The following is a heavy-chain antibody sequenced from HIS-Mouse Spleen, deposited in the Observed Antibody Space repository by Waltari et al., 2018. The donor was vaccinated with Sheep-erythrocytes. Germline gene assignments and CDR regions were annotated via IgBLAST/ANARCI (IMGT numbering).Heavy chain of an antibody. V-gene: IGHV1-2*02. Sequence: QVQLVQSGAEVKKPGASVKVSCKASGYTFTGYYMHWVRQAPGQGLEWMGGINPNRGGTTYAQKFQGRVTMTRDTSISTAYMELSRLRSDDTAVYYCARYCSGGSCYDAFDIWGQGTMVTVSS. CDR3: ARYCSGGSCYDAFDI. J-gene: IGHJ3*02. CDR1: GYTFTGYY. D-gene: IGHD2-15*01. CDR2: INPNRGGT.